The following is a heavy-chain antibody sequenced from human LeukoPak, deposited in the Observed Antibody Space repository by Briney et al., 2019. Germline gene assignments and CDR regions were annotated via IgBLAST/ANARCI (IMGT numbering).Heavy chain of an antibody. J-gene: IGHJ6*02. V-gene: IGHV3-30*18. Sequence: GRSLRLSCAASGFAFSSYGMHWVRQAPGKGLEWVAVISYDGSNKYYADSVKGRFTISRDNSKNTLYLQMNSLRAEDTAVYYCAKVEGGYFDWSFYYYGMDVWGQGTTVTVSS. CDR3: AKVEGGYFDWSFYYYGMDV. D-gene: IGHD3-9*01. CDR1: GFAFSSYG. CDR2: ISYDGSNK.